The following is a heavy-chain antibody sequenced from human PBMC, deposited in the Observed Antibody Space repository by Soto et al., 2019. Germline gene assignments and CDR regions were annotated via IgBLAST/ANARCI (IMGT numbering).Heavy chain of an antibody. J-gene: IGHJ4*02. V-gene: IGHV3-9*01. CDR1: GFTFDDYA. CDR3: AKSMGGGDYEYYFDY. CDR2: ISWNSGSI. D-gene: IGHD4-17*01. Sequence: EVQLVESGGGLIQPGRSLRLSCAASGFTFDDYAMHWVRQGPGKGLEWVAGISWNSGSIGYADSVKGRFTISRDNAHNSLYLQMNSLRAEDTALYYCAKSMGGGDYEYYFDYCGQGTLVTVSS.